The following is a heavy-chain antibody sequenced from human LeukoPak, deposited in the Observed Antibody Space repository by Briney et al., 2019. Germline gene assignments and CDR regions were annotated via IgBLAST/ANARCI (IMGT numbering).Heavy chain of an antibody. J-gene: IGHJ6*03. CDR1: GYTFTTYG. CDR3: ATDASGGYYYYMDV. CDR2: IIPIFGTA. Sequence: SVKVSCKASGYTFTTYGLSWVRQAPGQGLEWMGGIIPIFGTANYAQKFQGRVTITADKSTSTAYMELSSLRSEDTAVYYCATDASGGYYYYMDVWGKGTTVTVSS. D-gene: IGHD3-16*01. V-gene: IGHV1-69*06.